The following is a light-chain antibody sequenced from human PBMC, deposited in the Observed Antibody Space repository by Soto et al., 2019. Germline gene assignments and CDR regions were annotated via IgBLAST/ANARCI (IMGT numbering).Light chain of an antibody. CDR3: SSFTADNTPV. CDR2: DVS. J-gene: IGLJ1*01. V-gene: IGLV2-14*03. Sequence: QSVLTQPASVSGSPGQPLTISCAGSGSDVGGYNYVSWYQQHPGKAPKLIIYDVSSRPSGVSIRFSGSKSVNTASLTISGLQAEDEADYDCSSFTADNTPVFGTGTKLTVL. CDR1: GSDVGGYNY.